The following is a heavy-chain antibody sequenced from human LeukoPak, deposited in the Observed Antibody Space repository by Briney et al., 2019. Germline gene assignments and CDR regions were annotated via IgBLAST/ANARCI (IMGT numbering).Heavy chain of an antibody. Sequence: SETLSLTCTVSGGSISSSSYYWGWIRQPPGKGLEWTGSIYYSGSTYYNPSLKSRVTISVDTSKNQFSLKLSSVTAADTAVYYCARLEMATITYWGQGTLVTVSS. CDR3: ARLEMATITY. CDR2: IYYSGST. V-gene: IGHV4-39*01. CDR1: GGSISSSSYY. J-gene: IGHJ4*02. D-gene: IGHD5-24*01.